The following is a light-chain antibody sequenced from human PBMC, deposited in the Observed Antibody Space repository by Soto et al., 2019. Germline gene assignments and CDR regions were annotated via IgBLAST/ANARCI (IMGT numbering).Light chain of an antibody. V-gene: IGLV3-21*02. CDR3: HVWDISGDQVV. CDR1: NIGSKS. Sequence: SYELTQPPSVSVAPGQTATFTCGAANIGSKSVHWYQKKPGQAPLLVVFADSDRPPGIPARFSAFNSGNTAILTISMVEDGDEADYYCHVWDISGDQVVFGGGTKVTVL. CDR2: ADS. J-gene: IGLJ2*01.